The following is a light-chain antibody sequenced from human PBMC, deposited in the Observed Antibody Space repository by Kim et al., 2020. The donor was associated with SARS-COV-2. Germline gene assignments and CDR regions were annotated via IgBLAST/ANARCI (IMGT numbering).Light chain of an antibody. CDR3: QQYGSSPET. J-gene: IGKJ1*01. CDR2: GAS. CDR1: QSVSSSY. V-gene: IGKV3-20*01. Sequence: SPGERATLSYRASQSVSSSYLAWYQQKPGQAPRLLIYGASSRATGIPDRFSGSGSGTDFTLTISRLEPEDVAVYYCQQYGSSPETFGQGTKVDIK.